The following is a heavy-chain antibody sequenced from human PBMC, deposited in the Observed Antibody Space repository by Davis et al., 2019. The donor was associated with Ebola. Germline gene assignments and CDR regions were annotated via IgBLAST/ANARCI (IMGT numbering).Heavy chain of an antibody. CDR2: ISAYNGNT. V-gene: IGHV1-18*01. Sequence: ASVKVSCKASGYTFTSYGISWVRQAPGQGLEWMGWISAYNGNTNYAQKLQGRVTMTTDTSTSTAYMELRSLRSDDTAVYYCARASFGYNSGWYADYWGPGSLVTVSS. CDR3: ARASFGYNSGWYADY. D-gene: IGHD6-19*01. J-gene: IGHJ4*02. CDR1: GYTFTSYG.